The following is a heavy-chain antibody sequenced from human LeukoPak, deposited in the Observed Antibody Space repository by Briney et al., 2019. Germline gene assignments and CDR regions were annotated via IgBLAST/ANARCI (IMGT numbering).Heavy chain of an antibody. D-gene: IGHD3-10*01. CDR2: ISAGGQSI. Sequence: GGSLRLSCAAAGFTFSQYNMNWVRQAPGKRLEWLSFISAGGQSIHYADSVKGRFTISRDNAKNSLSLQMTNLKDGDTAVYYCARGSYASGGAHWSQGTLVTVSS. J-gene: IGHJ4*02. CDR1: GFTFSQYN. CDR3: ARGSYASGGAH. V-gene: IGHV3-48*02.